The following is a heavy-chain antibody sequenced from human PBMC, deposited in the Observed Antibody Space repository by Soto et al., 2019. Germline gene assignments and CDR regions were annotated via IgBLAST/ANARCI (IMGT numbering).Heavy chain of an antibody. CDR3: TKAPGIAVSNDI. CDR1: GYTFKNYG. J-gene: IGHJ3*02. Sequence: ASVKVSCKASGYTFKNYGISWVRQAPGQGLEWMAWISAYNGNTNYAQKLQGRVTVTKDTSTRTAYMELMRLRSDDTAVYYCTKAPGIAVSNDIWGQGTMVT. CDR2: ISAYNGNT. D-gene: IGHD6-19*01. V-gene: IGHV1-18*01.